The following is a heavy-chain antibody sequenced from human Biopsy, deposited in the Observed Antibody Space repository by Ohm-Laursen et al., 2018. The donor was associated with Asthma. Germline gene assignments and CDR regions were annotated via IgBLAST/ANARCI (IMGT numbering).Heavy chain of an antibody. J-gene: IGHJ4*02. Sequence: SQTLSLTCTVSGGSINNFYWSWIRPPPGKGLESIGHVYYSGSTNYNPSPKSRVTISIDASKNQFSLKLTSVTAADTAVYYCARGVDRVTGLLDHFDSWGQGTLVTVSS. D-gene: IGHD2-21*02. CDR2: VYYSGST. CDR1: GGSINNFY. CDR3: ARGVDRVTGLLDHFDS. V-gene: IGHV4-59*01.